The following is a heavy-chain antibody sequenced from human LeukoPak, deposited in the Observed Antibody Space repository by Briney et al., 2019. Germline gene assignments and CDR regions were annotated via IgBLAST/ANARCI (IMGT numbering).Heavy chain of an antibody. CDR2: IRYDGSNK. D-gene: IGHD1-14*01. J-gene: IGHJ5*02. V-gene: IGHV3-30*02. Sequence: GGSLRLSCAASGFTFSSYGMHWVRQAPGKGLEWVAFIRYDGSNKYYADSEKGRFTISRDNSKNTLYLQMNSLRAEDTAVYYCAKDTTPPKAGFDPWGQGTLVTVSS. CDR1: GFTFSSYG. CDR3: AKDTTPPKAGFDP.